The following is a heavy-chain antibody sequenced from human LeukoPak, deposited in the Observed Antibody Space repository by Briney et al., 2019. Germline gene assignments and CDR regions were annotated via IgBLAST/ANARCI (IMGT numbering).Heavy chain of an antibody. CDR2: ISYDGSNK. V-gene: IGHV3-30*18. Sequence: GRSLRLSCAASGFTFSSYGMHWVRQAPGKGLEWVAVISYDGSNKYYADSVKGRFTISRDNSKNTLYLQMNSLRAEDTAVYYCAKALAVAGTRGYYFDYWGQGTLVTVSS. D-gene: IGHD6-19*01. J-gene: IGHJ4*02. CDR3: AKALAVAGTRGYYFDY. CDR1: GFTFSSYG.